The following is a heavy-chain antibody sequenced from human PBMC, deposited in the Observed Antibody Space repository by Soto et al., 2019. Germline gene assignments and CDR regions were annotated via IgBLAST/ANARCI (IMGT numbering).Heavy chain of an antibody. D-gene: IGHD3-22*01. J-gene: IGHJ6*02. CDR1: GGPIRSGNYY. Sequence: SETLSLTCTVSGGPIRSGNYYWSWIRQHPGKGLEWIGYIFYSGSTYYNPSLQSRVTISVDTSKKQFSLKLSSVTAADTAVYYCARAVMDFYDSSGYSAHYYGMDVWGQGTTVTVSS. CDR2: IFYSGST. CDR3: ARAVMDFYDSSGYSAHYYGMDV. V-gene: IGHV4-31*03.